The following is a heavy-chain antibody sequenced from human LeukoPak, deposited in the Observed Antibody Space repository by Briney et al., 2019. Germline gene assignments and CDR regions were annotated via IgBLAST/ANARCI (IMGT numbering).Heavy chain of an antibody. CDR3: ARDGLFHYYDSSGHNWFDP. Sequence: SVKVSCKASGGTFSSYAISWVRQAPGQGLEWMGGIIPIFGTANYAQKFQGRVTITADKSTSTAYMELSSLRSEDTAEYYCARDGLFHYYDSSGHNWFDPWGQGTLVTVSS. CDR2: IIPIFGTA. D-gene: IGHD3-22*01. V-gene: IGHV1-69*06. CDR1: GGTFSSYA. J-gene: IGHJ5*02.